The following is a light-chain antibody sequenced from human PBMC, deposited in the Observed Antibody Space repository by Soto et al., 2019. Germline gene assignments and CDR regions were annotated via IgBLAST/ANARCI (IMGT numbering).Light chain of an antibody. J-gene: IGKJ1*01. CDR1: QSISSY. CDR2: AAS. CDR3: QQSYSTSTWT. Sequence: DIQMTQSPSSLSASVGDRVTITCRASQSISSYLNWYQQKPGKAPKLLIYAASSLQSGVPSRFSGSGSGTDLTLTLSSLQPEDFATYYCQQSYSTSTWTFGQGTKVEIK. V-gene: IGKV1-39*01.